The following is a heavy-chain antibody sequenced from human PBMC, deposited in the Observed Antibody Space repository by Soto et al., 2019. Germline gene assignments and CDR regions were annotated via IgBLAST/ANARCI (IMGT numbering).Heavy chain of an antibody. J-gene: IGHJ5*02. D-gene: IGHD2-2*01. CDR1: GGTFNSDT. V-gene: IGHV1-69*13. Sequence: SVKVSCKASGGTFNSDTITWVRQAPGQGLEWMGGIIPISDTAHYAQNFQGRVTITADESTSTVYMELSSLRFEDTAVYYCATLVPAPIKLYPRLGWFGRWGQGNLVTVSS. CDR3: ATLVPAPIKLYPRLGWFGR. CDR2: IIPISDTA.